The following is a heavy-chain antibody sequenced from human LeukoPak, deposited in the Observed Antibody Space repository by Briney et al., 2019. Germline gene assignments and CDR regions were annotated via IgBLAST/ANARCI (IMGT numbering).Heavy chain of an antibody. Sequence: SVKVSCKASGVTFSSYAISWVRQAPGQGLEWMGGIIPIFGTANYAQKFQGRVTITADESTSTAYMELSSLISEDTAVYYCARDRTRNNWNYDWFDPWGQGTLVTVST. CDR3: ARDRTRNNWNYDWFDP. CDR2: IIPIFGTA. V-gene: IGHV1-69*13. D-gene: IGHD1-7*01. J-gene: IGHJ5*02. CDR1: GVTFSSYA.